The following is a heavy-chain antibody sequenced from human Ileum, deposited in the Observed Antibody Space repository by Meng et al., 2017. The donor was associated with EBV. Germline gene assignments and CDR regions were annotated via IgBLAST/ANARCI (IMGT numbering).Heavy chain of an antibody. Sequence: LQLQESSPGLVKPSETLSLSCTVSGGSISSSSYYWGWIRQPPGKGLEWIGSMYSSGTTNYNPSLTSRVTISLDTSKNQFSLKLSSVTAADTAVYYCARGSTPAARAYWGQGTLVTVSS. CDR3: ARGSTPAARAY. CDR2: MYSSGTT. CDR1: GGSISSSSYY. V-gene: IGHV4-39*07. J-gene: IGHJ4*02. D-gene: IGHD6-13*01.